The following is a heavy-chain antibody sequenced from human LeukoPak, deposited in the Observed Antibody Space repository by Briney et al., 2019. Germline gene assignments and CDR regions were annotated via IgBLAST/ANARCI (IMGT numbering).Heavy chain of an antibody. D-gene: IGHD1-26*01. J-gene: IGHJ4*02. CDR1: GGSISNYY. V-gene: IGHV4-59*01. CDR2: IHYSGST. Sequence: SETLSLTCTVSGGSISNYYWNWIRQPPGKGLEWIGYIHYSGSTNYNPSLKSRVTISVDTSKNQFSLKLSSVTAADTAVYSCARVWSVGATFDYWGQGTLVTVSS. CDR3: ARVWSVGATFDY.